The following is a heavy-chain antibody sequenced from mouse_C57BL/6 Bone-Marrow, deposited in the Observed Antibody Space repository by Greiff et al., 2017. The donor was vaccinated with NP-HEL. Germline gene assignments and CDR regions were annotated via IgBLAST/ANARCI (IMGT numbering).Heavy chain of an antibody. J-gene: IGHJ2*01. V-gene: IGHV3-6*01. Sequence: EVQLQQSGPGLVKPSQSLSLTCSVTGYSITSGYYWTWIRQFPGNKLEWMGYISYDGSNNYNPSLKNRISITRDTSKNQFFLKLNSVTTEDTATYYCARDHYYGSSPYYFDYWGQGTTLTVSS. CDR2: ISYDGSN. CDR3: ARDHYYGSSPYYFDY. D-gene: IGHD1-1*01. CDR1: GYSITSGYY.